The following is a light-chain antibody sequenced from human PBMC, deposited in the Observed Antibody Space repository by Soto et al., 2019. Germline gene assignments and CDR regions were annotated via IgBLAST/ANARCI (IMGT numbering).Light chain of an antibody. CDR3: NSYTSASPPYV. Sequence: QSALTQPASXSGSAGQSISISCTGTNSDMGRYNFCSWYQQRPGQAPQTLIFDVSNRPSGISDRFSGSKSGTTASLTISGLQAEDEADYYCNSYTSASPPYVFGTGTKSPS. J-gene: IGLJ1*01. V-gene: IGLV2-14*01. CDR1: NSDMGRYNF. CDR2: DVS.